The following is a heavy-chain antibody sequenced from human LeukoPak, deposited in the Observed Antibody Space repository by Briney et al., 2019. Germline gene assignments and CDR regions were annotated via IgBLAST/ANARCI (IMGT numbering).Heavy chain of an antibody. CDR2: IIRSGST. J-gene: IGHJ6*03. D-gene: IGHD1-1*01. V-gene: IGHV4-34*12. CDR3: ASQVRLERRYYYYYMDV. Sequence: PSETLSLTCAVYGGSLSDYYWSWVRQPPGKGLEWIGEIIRSGSTNYNPSLKSRVTISLDTSKNQFSLKLSSVTAADTAVYYCASQVRLERRYYYYYMDVWDKGTTVTDSS. CDR1: GGSLSDYY.